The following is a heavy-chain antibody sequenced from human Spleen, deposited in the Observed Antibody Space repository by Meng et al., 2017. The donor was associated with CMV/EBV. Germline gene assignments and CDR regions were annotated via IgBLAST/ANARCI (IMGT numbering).Heavy chain of an antibody. CDR1: GFTFSAYA. V-gene: IGHV3-30-3*01. Sequence: GESLKISCAASGFTFSAYAMHWVRQAPGKGLEWVTVISHDGTNKDYTDSVKGRFTISRDNSKNTLFLQMNSLRAEDTAVYYCVPEIVATFGYYFDYWGQGTLVTVSS. J-gene: IGHJ4*02. CDR3: VPEIVATFGYYFDY. D-gene: IGHD5-12*01. CDR2: ISHDGTNK.